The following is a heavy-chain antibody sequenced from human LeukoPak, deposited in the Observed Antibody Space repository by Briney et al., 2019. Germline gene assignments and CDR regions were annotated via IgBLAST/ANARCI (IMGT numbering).Heavy chain of an antibody. CDR2: ISGSGGST. V-gene: IGHV3-23*01. J-gene: IGHJ4*02. CDR1: GFTLSSYA. Sequence: GGSLRLSCAASGFTLSSYAMSWVRQAPGKGLERVSAISGSGGSTYYADSVKGRFTISRDNSKNTLYLQMNSLRAEDTAVYYCANFQPDIRDYWGQGTLVTVSS. CDR3: ANFQPDIRDY. D-gene: IGHD2-15*01.